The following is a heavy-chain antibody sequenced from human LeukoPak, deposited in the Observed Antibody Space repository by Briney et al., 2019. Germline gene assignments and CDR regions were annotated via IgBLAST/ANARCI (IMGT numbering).Heavy chain of an antibody. D-gene: IGHD1/OR15-1a*01. J-gene: IGHJ5*02. V-gene: IGHV3-33*01. Sequence: GGSLSLSCAASGFTFSSYGMNWVRQPPGKGLEWVEVIWYDGSNKYYADSVKGRFTISRDNSKNTLYVQMNSLRAEDTAVYYWARGATGPTGWFDPWGQRTLVTVS. CDR1: GFTFSSYG. CDR3: ARGATGPTGWFDP. CDR2: IWYDGSNK.